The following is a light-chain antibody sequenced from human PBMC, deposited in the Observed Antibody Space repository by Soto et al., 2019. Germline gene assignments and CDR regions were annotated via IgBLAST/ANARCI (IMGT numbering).Light chain of an antibody. CDR1: QSVSNNY. V-gene: IGKV3-20*01. CDR3: QQYNTWPPT. Sequence: EIVLTQSPGTLSLSPGERATLSCRASQSVSNNYLAWYQQKPGQAPRLLIYGASNRATGIPDRFSGSGSGTDFTLTISRLEPEDFALYYCQQYNTWPPTFGQGTKVEI. CDR2: GAS. J-gene: IGKJ1*01.